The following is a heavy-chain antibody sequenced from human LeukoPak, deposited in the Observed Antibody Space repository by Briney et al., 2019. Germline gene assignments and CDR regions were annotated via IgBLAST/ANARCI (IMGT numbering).Heavy chain of an antibody. CDR1: GFTFTTYN. V-gene: IGHV3-21*06. CDR2: ITSDSRYM. CDR3: ARDPYSGSYGHLYYYYMDV. D-gene: IGHD1-26*01. J-gene: IGHJ6*03. Sequence: GGSLRLSCAASGFTFTTYNMNWVRQAPGKALEWVSSITSDSRYMYYGGSVKGRFTISRDNAKNSLFLHMDSLRAEDTAVYYCARDPYSGSYGHLYYYYMDVWGKGTTVTISS.